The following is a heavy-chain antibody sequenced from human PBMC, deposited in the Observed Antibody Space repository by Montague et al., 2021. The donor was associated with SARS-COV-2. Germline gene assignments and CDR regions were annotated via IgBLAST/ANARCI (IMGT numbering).Heavy chain of an antibody. CDR2: VLYNKGT. D-gene: IGHD3-9*01. J-gene: IGHJ4*02. CDR3: VRHTHYDGLNGPPDF. V-gene: IGHV4-59*08. Sequence: SETLSLTCTVSGVSVTDYYWSWIRQPPGKGLEWVGDVLYNKGTNFNPSLKSRVAISVDTSKNQFSLRLTSVTAADPAFYYCVRHTHYDGLNGPPDFWDQGTLVTVSS. CDR1: GVSVTDYY.